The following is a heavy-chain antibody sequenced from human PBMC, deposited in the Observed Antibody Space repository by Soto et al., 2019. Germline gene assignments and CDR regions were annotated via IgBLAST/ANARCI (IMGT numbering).Heavy chain of an antibody. V-gene: IGHV4-30-4*08. Sequence: PSETLSLTCSVSGGSISSGYYYWSWIRQPPGKGLEWIGNIYYSGNTYYNPSLKSPITISVDTSNNQFSLKLTSVTAADTAVYYCARVHVMVVAGSTFDYWGHGTLVTVSS. CDR2: IYYSGNT. J-gene: IGHJ4*01. CDR3: ARVHVMVVAGSTFDY. D-gene: IGHD6-19*01. CDR1: GGSISSGYYY.